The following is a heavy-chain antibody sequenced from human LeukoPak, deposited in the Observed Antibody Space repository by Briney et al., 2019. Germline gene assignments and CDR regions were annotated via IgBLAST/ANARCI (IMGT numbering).Heavy chain of an antibody. D-gene: IGHD3-3*01. J-gene: IGHJ4*02. V-gene: IGHV3-23*01. CDR1: GFTFSSYS. Sequence: PGGSLRLSCAASGFTFSSYSMNWVRQAPGKGLEWVSAISGSGGSTYYADSVKGRFTISRDNSKNTLYLQMNSLRAEDTAVYYCAKDRARFLEWLLFDYWGQGTLVTVSS. CDR3: AKDRARFLEWLLFDY. CDR2: ISGSGGST.